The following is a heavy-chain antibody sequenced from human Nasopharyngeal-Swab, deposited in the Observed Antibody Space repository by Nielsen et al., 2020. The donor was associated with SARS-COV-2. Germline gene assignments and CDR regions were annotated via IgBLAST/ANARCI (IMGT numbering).Heavy chain of an antibody. V-gene: IGHV3-74*01. CDR2: INSDGRSP. CDR3: ARDFRYSSDY. Sequence: GGSLRLSCAASGLPFSGYWMHWVRQSPGKGLVWLARINSDGRSPTYAASVKGRFTMSRDNVKNMVYLQMNSLRAEDTAVYYCARDFRYSSDYWGQGTLVTVAS. D-gene: IGHD6-13*01. CDR1: GLPFSGYW. J-gene: IGHJ4*02.